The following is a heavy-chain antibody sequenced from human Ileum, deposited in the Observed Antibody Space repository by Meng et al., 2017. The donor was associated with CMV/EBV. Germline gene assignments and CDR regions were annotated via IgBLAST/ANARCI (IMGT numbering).Heavy chain of an antibody. D-gene: IGHD3-22*01. Sequence: GESLKISCTASGFAFGDYAMSWVRQAPGKGLEWVGFIRSKAYGGTTEYAASVKGRFTISRDDSKSIAYLQMNSLKTEDTAVYYCTRVLTNYYDSSGYYKNPHYFDYWGQGTLVTVSS. CDR3: TRVLTNYYDSSGYYKNPHYFDY. J-gene: IGHJ4*02. V-gene: IGHV3-49*04. CDR2: IRSKAYGGTT. CDR1: GFAFGDYA.